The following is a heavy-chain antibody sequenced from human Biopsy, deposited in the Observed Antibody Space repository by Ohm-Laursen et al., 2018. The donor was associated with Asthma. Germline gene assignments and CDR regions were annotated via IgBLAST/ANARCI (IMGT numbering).Heavy chain of an antibody. CDR1: GFTFSSYG. V-gene: IGHV3-30*19. CDR3: AKERYYDFWSGYPI. J-gene: IGHJ3*02. CDR2: ISYDGSNK. D-gene: IGHD3-3*01. Sequence: SLRLSCAASGFTFSSYGMHWVRQAPGKGLEWVAVISYDGSNKYYADSVKGRFTISRDNSKNTLYLQMDSLRAEDTAVYYCAKERYYDFWSGYPIWGQGTMVTVSS.